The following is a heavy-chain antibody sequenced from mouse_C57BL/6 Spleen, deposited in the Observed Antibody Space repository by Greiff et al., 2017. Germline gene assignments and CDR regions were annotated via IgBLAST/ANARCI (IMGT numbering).Heavy chain of an antibody. D-gene: IGHD2-5*01. J-gene: IGHJ4*01. CDR2: ISSGSSTI. V-gene: IGHV5-17*01. Sequence: EVMLVESGGGLVKPGGSLKLSCAASGFTFSDYGMHWVRQAPEKGLEWVAYISSGSSTIYYADTVKGRFTISRDNAKTTLFLQMTSLRSEATAMYYCARRDYSNYYAMDYWGQGTSVTVSS. CDR1: GFTFSDYG. CDR3: ARRDYSNYYAMDY.